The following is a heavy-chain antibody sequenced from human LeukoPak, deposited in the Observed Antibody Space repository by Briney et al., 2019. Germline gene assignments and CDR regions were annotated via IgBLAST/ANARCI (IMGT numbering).Heavy chain of an antibody. D-gene: IGHD3-16*01. V-gene: IGHV3-30-3*01. CDR2: ISYDGNNK. CDR1: GFTFRIYA. Sequence: GGSLRLSCAASGFTFRIYAMHWVRQAPGKGLEWVADISYDGNNKYYADSVKGRFTISRDDSKNTLYLQMNSLRTEDTGVYYCAREGHRTTTGGSTFDYWGQGSLVTVFS. J-gene: IGHJ4*02. CDR3: AREGHRTTTGGSTFDY.